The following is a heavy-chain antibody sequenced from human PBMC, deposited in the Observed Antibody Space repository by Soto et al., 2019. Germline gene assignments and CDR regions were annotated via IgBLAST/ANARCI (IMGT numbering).Heavy chain of an antibody. D-gene: IGHD5-12*01. CDR1: GYTFTNYW. CDR3: ARLAMAARRGYYGMDV. J-gene: IGHJ6*02. Sequence: LGESLKISCQAFGYTFTNYWIGWVRQMPGKGLEWMGRIDPSDSYTNYSPSFQGHVTISADKSISTAYLQWSSLKASDTAMYYCARLAMAARRGYYGMDVWGQGTTVTVSS. CDR2: IDPSDSYT. V-gene: IGHV5-10-1*01.